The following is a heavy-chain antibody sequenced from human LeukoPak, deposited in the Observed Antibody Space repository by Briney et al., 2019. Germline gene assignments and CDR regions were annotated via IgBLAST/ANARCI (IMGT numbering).Heavy chain of an antibody. J-gene: IGHJ4*02. Sequence: GGSLRLSCAASGFTFSSYGMHWVRQAPGKGLEWVAVIWYDGSNKYYADSVKGRFTISRDNSKNTLYLQMNSLRAEDTAVYYCARDPEDTAMVNYYWGQGTLVTVSS. CDR2: IWYDGSNK. D-gene: IGHD5-18*01. CDR1: GFTFSSYG. CDR3: ARDPEDTAMVNYY. V-gene: IGHV3-33*01.